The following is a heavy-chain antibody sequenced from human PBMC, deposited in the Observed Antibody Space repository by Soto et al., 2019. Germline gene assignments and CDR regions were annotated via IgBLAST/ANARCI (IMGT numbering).Heavy chain of an antibody. Sequence: ASVKVSCKASGYTFTSYDINWVRQATGQGLEWMGWMNPNSGNTGYAQKFQGRVTVTRNTSISTAYMELSSLRSEDTAVYYCARGYYGSYQGYMDVWGKGTTVTVSS. V-gene: IGHV1-8*01. CDR2: MNPNSGNT. CDR3: ARGYYGSYQGYMDV. J-gene: IGHJ6*03. CDR1: GYTFTSYD. D-gene: IGHD3-10*01.